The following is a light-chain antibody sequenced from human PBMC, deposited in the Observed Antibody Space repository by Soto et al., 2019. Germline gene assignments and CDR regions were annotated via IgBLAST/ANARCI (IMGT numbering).Light chain of an antibody. J-gene: IGKJ1*01. CDR1: QSVSSAY. CDR2: AAS. Sequence: IVLTQYPGTLSLSPGERATLSCRPSQSVSSAYLAWYQQKPGQGPRLLLYAASHRATGIPDRFSGSGSGTDFTLTISRLEPDEFAVYYWQHYGTSWTFGQGTKVEIK. V-gene: IGKV3-20*01. CDR3: QHYGTSWT.